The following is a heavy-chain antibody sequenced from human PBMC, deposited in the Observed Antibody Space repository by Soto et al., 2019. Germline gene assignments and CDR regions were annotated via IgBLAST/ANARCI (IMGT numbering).Heavy chain of an antibody. V-gene: IGHV3-30-3*01. CDR3: ARDGLRLGELSLFDY. Sequence: QVQLVESGGGVVQPGRSLRLSCAASGFTFSSYAMHWVRQAPGKGLEWVAVLSYDGSNKYYADSVKGRFTISRDNSKNTLYLQMNSLRAEDTAVYYCARDGLRLGELSLFDYWGQGTLVTVSS. CDR2: LSYDGSNK. J-gene: IGHJ4*02. D-gene: IGHD3-16*02. CDR1: GFTFSSYA.